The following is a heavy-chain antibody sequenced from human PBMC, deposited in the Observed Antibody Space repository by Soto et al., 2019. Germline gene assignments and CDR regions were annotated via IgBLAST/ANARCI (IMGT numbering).Heavy chain of an antibody. CDR1: GYTFTSYY. J-gene: IGHJ5*02. CDR2: INPSGGST. D-gene: IGHD5-18*01. Sequence: AASVKVSCKASGYTFTSYYMHWVRQAPGQGLEWMGIINPSGGSTSYAQKFQGRVTMTRDTSTSTVYMELSSLRSEDTAVYYCARVYPSDTRYGYVGNNWFDPWGQGTLVTVSS. V-gene: IGHV1-46*03. CDR3: ARVYPSDTRYGYVGNNWFDP.